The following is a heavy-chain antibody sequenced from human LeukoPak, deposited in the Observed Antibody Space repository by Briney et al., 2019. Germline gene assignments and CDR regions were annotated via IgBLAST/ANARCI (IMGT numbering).Heavy chain of an antibody. D-gene: IGHD2-2*01. V-gene: IGHV4-39*01. CDR1: GGSISSSSYY. Sequence: PSETLSLTCTVSGGSISSSSYYWGWIRQPPGKGLEWIGTIYYSGSTSYSASLKSRVTISVDTSKNQFSLELSSVTAADTAVYYCARVGSSTTYFDYWGQGTLVTVSS. J-gene: IGHJ4*02. CDR3: ARVGSSTTYFDY. CDR2: IYYSGST.